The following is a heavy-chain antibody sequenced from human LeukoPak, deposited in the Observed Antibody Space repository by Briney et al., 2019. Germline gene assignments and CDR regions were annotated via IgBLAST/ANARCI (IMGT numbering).Heavy chain of an antibody. Sequence: SETLSLTCTVSGGSISGSYWSWIRQPPGKGLEWIGYIYYNGNTNYNPSLKSRLTISLDTAKNQFSLRLKSVTSADTAMYYYARVGAVTGRYFDYWGQGTLVTVSS. CDR3: ARVGAVTGRYFDY. J-gene: IGHJ4*02. CDR2: IYYNGNT. V-gene: IGHV4-59*01. CDR1: GGSISGSY. D-gene: IGHD6-19*01.